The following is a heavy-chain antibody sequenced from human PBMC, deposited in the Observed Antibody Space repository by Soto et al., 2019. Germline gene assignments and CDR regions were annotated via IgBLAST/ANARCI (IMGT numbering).Heavy chain of an antibody. CDR3: AKNDGYSNGYWVN. D-gene: IGHD5-18*01. CDR1: GGTLSSYT. V-gene: IGHV1-69*02. Sequence: GASVKGSCKASGGTLSSYTISWVRQAPGQGLEWMGRIIPILGIANYAQKFQGRVTITADESTSTAYMELSSLRSDDTAVYYCAKNDGYSNGYWVNWGQGTLVTVSS. J-gene: IGHJ4*02. CDR2: IIPILGIA.